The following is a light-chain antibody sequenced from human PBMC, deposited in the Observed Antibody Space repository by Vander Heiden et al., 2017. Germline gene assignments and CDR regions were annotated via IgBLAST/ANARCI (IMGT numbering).Light chain of an antibody. CDR2: DSS. Sequence: IQLTQAPSSPSASVGDRVTFTCRATQDISSDLAWYQQKPGKDPKLLIYDSSTLQSGVTSRFSGSGSGTDFTLTISSLQPEDFATYYCQQLKSYPLTFGGGTKVEI. J-gene: IGKJ4*01. V-gene: IGKV1-9*01. CDR3: QQLKSYPLT. CDR1: QDISSD.